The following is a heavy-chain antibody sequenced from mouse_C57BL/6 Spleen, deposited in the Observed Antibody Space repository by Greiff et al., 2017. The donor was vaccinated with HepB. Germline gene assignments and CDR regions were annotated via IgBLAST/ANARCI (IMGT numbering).Heavy chain of an antibody. Sequence: QVQLQQPGAELVRPGSSVKLSCKASGYTFTSYWMHWVKQRPIQGLEWIGNIDPSDSETHYNQKFKDKATLTVDKSSSTAYMQLSSLTSEDSAVYYCARWAHYGRGFDYWGQGTTRTVSS. V-gene: IGHV1-52*01. CDR3: ARWAHYGRGFDY. CDR1: GYTFTSYW. CDR2: IDPSDSET. J-gene: IGHJ2*01. D-gene: IGHD1-1*01.